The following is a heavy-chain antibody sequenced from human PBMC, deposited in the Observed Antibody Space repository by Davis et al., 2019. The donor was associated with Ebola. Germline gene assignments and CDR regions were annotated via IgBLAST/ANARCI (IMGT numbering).Heavy chain of an antibody. V-gene: IGHV3-74*01. D-gene: IGHD3-3*01. CDR1: GFTFSDYY. CDR2: VSPDGSAT. J-gene: IGHJ4*02. CDR3: AREGKIFGCDY. Sequence: GESLKISCAASGFTFSDYYMSWIRQAPGKGLVWVSRVSPDGSATGYADSVRGRFTISRDNAKNTLYLQMNDLRAEDTAVYYCAREGKIFGCDYWGQGVLVTVSS.